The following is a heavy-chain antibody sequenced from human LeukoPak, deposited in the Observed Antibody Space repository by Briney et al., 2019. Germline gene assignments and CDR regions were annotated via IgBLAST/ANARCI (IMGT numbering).Heavy chain of an antibody. Sequence: SETLSLTCTVSGGSISSSSYYWGWIRQPPGKGLEWIGSTYYSGSTNYNPSLKSRVTISVDTSKNQFSLKLSSVTAADTAVYYCARGLTPTTVTPYNWFDPWGQGTLVTVSS. D-gene: IGHD4-17*01. CDR3: ARGLTPTTVTPYNWFDP. CDR2: TYYSGST. J-gene: IGHJ5*02. V-gene: IGHV4-39*07. CDR1: GGSISSSSYY.